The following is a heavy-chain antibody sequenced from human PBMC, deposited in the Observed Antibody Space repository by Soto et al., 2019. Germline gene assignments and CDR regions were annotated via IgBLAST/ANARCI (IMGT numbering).Heavy chain of an antibody. Sequence: SETLSLTCTVSGGSISSSSYYWGWIRQPPGKGLEWIGSIYYSGSTYYNPSLKSRVTTSVDTSKNQFSLKLSSVTAADTAVYYCARPRSGSYSLDYWGQGTLVTVAS. CDR3: ARPRSGSYSLDY. J-gene: IGHJ4*02. CDR1: GGSISSSSYY. V-gene: IGHV4-39*01. CDR2: IYYSGST. D-gene: IGHD1-26*01.